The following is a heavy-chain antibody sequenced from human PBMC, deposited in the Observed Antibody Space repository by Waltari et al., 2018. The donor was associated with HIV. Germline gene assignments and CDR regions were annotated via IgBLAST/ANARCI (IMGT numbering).Heavy chain of an antibody. V-gene: IGHV3-21*01. CDR3: ARDSELWGSGNLDY. J-gene: IGHJ4*02. CDR2: ISSSSSYM. Sequence: EVQLVESGGGLVKPGGSLRLSCAASGFIFSSYSMNWVRQAPGKGLEWVSAISSSSSYMYYADSVKGRFAISRDNAKNSVYLQMNSLRAEDTAVYYCARDSELWGSGNLDYWGQGTLVTVSS. CDR1: GFIFSSYS. D-gene: IGHD3-10*01.